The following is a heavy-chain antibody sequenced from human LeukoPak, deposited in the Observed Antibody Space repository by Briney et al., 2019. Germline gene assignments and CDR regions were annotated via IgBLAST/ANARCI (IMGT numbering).Heavy chain of an antibody. CDR3: ARVTYYDFWSDLLWHAFDI. CDR1: GYTFTSYG. Sequence: ASVKVSCKASGYTFTSYGISWVRQAPGQGLGWMGWISAYNGNTNYAQKLQGRVTMTTDTSTSTAYMELRSLRSDDTAVYYCARVTYYDFWSDLLWHAFDIWGQGTMVTVSS. CDR2: ISAYNGNT. V-gene: IGHV1-18*01. J-gene: IGHJ3*02. D-gene: IGHD3-3*01.